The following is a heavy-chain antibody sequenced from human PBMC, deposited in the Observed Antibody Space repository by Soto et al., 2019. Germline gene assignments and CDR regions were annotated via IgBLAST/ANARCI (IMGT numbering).Heavy chain of an antibody. V-gene: IGHV4-59*01. D-gene: IGHD3-3*01. CDR2: IYYSGST. J-gene: IGHJ6*02. CDR1: GGSISSYY. CDR3: ARAYYDFWSGWDYGMDV. Sequence: SETLSLTCTVAGGSISSYYWSWIRQPPGKGLEWIGYIYYSGSTNYNPSLKSRVTISVDTSKNQFSLKLSSVTAADTAVYYCARAYYDFWSGWDYGMDVWGQGTTVT.